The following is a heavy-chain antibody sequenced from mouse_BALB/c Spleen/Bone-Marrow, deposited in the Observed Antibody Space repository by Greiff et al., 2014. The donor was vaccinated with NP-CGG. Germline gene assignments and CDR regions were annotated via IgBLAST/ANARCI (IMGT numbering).Heavy chain of an antibody. V-gene: IGHV1-84*01. CDR1: GYTFTDYY. D-gene: IGHD2-10*02. J-gene: IGHJ2*01. CDR3: TRGIVLDYFDY. CDR2: IYPGSGNT. Sequence: VQLQQSGPELVKPGASVKISCKASGYTFTDYYINWVKQKPGQGLEWIGWIYPGSGNTKYNEKFKSKATLTVDTSSNTAFMQLSSLTSEDSAVYYCTRGIVLDYFDYWGQGTTLTVSS.